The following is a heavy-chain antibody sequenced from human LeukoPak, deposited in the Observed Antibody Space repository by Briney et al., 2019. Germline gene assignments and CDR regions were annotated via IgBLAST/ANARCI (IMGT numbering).Heavy chain of an antibody. CDR3: ARGALYDSSGNRYFQP. CDR1: GFSFNIYT. CDR2: ISSSGSYI. D-gene: IGHD3-22*01. J-gene: IGHJ1*01. V-gene: IGHV3-21*01. Sequence: GGSLRLSCAASGFSFNIYTINWVRQAPGKGLEWVSSISSSGSYISQADSLKGRFTISRDNAQNSLYLQMNSLRAEDTAVYYCARGALYDSSGNRYFQPWGQGTLVTVSS.